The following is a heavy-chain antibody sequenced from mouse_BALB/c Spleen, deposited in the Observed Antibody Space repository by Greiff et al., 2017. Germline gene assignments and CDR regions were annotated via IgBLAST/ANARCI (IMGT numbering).Heavy chain of an antibody. CDR1: GYTFTSYV. Sequence: VQLKESGPELVKPGASVKMSCKASGYTFTSYVMHWVKQKPGQGLEWIGYINPYNDGTKYNEKFKGKATLTSDKSSSTAYMELSSLTSEDSAVYYCARKGSLDWFAYWGQGTLVTVSA. J-gene: IGHJ3*01. CDR3: ARKGSLDWFAY. CDR2: INPYNDGT. V-gene: IGHV1-14*01. D-gene: IGHD1-2*01.